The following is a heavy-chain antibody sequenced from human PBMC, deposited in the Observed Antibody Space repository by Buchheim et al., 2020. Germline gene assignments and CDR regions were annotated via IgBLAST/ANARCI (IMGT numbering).Heavy chain of an antibody. CDR2: IHYTGLA. V-gene: IGHV4-31*03. J-gene: IGHJ4*02. CDR1: GVSISSGPFY. D-gene: IGHD4-17*01. CDR3: ARDRGAHDYGPIDF. Sequence: QVQLQESGPGLVKPSQTLSLTCTVSGVSISSGPFYWTWIRQQPGKGLEWIGYIHYTGLAYSSPSLSSRLSISLDTSHNQFSLTLTAVTAADTAIYYCARDRGAHDYGPIDFWGQGAL.